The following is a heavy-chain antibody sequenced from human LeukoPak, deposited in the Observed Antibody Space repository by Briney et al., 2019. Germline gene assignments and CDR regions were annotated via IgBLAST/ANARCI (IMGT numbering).Heavy chain of an antibody. CDR2: IIPIFGTA. Sequence: SVKVSCKASGGTFSSYAISWVRQAPGQGLEWMRGIIPIFGTANYAQKFQGRVTITTDESTSTAYMELSSLRSEDTAVYYCATSRPSYYDSSGSAAFDIWGQGTMVTVSS. V-gene: IGHV1-69*05. CDR1: GGTFSSYA. J-gene: IGHJ3*02. CDR3: ATSRPSYYDSSGSAAFDI. D-gene: IGHD3-22*01.